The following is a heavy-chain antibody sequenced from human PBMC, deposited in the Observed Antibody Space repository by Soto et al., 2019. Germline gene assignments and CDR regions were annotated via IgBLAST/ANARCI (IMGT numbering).Heavy chain of an antibody. J-gene: IGHJ3*01. V-gene: IGHV4-39*02. D-gene: IGHD3-10*01. CDR2: IYYDGST. CDR3: ARFYGNAFDV. Sequence: QLQLQESGPGLVKPSETLSLTCSVSGGSITTSIYNWDGIRQPPGKGLEWIGTIYYDGSTSYNPSRRSQVTISVDTSKNHFALKGNSVTAADTAVYYCARFYGNAFDVWGRGTVVTVSS. CDR1: GGSITTSIYN.